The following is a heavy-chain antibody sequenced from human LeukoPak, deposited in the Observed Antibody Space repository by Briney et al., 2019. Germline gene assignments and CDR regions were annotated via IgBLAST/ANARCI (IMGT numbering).Heavy chain of an antibody. CDR2: INHSGST. J-gene: IGHJ4*02. CDR1: GGSFSGYY. D-gene: IGHD1-14*01. V-gene: IGHV4-34*01. Sequence: ASETLSLTCAVYGGSFSGYYWSWIRQPPGKGLEWIGEINHSGSTNYNPSLKSRVTISVDTSKNQFSLKLSSVTAADTAVYYCARGRYIPLTLWGQGTLVTVSS. CDR3: ARGRYIPLTL.